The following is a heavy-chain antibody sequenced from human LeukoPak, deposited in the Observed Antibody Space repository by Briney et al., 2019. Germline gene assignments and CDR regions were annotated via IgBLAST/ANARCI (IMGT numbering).Heavy chain of an antibody. CDR3: AKALYGSDMDV. V-gene: IGHV3-9*01. CDR2: ISWNSGSI. J-gene: IGHJ6*02. Sequence: PGRSLRLSCAASGFTFHDYAVHWVRQVPGKGLEWVSGISWNSGSIGYADSVKGRFTISRDNAKNSLYLQMNSLRADDTALYYCAKALYGSDMDVWGQGTTVIVSS. D-gene: IGHD3-10*01. CDR1: GFTFHDYA.